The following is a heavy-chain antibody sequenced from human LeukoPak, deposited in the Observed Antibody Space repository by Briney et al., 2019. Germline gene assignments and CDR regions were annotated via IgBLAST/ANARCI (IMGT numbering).Heavy chain of an antibody. CDR3: ASAIAADVDFDY. CDR1: GFTFSSYS. D-gene: IGHD6-13*01. Sequence: GGSLRLSCAASGFTFSSYSMNWVRQAPGKGLEWVSSISSSSSYIYYADSVKGRFTISRDNAKNSLYLQMNSLGAEDTAVYYCASAIAADVDFDYWGQGTLVTVSS. CDR2: ISSSSSYI. J-gene: IGHJ4*02. V-gene: IGHV3-21*01.